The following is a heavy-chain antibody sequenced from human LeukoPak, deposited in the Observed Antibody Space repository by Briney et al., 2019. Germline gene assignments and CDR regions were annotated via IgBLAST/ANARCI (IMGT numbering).Heavy chain of an antibody. V-gene: IGHV3-23*01. CDR1: GFTFNSYA. CDR3: AIGAGSSAFDI. D-gene: IGHD3-10*01. CDR2: ISGDGGGT. Sequence: PGGSLRLSCAASGFTFNSYAMYWVRQAPGKGLECVSGISGDGGGTNHADSVKGRFTISRDTSKNTLYLQMNSLRVEDTAVYYCAIGAGSSAFDIWGQGTMVTVSS. J-gene: IGHJ3*02.